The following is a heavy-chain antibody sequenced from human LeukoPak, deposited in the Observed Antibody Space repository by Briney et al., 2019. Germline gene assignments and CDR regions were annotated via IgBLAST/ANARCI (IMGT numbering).Heavy chain of an antibody. CDR3: ARGPVYCSGGSCYGRYFDY. V-gene: IGHV1-3*01. D-gene: IGHD2-15*01. Sequence: ASVKVSCKASGYTFTSYAMHWVRQAPGQRLEWMGWINAGNGNTKYSQKFQGRVTITRDTSASTAYMGLSSLRSEDTAVYYCARGPVYCSGGSCYGRYFDYWGQGTLVTVSS. CDR2: INAGNGNT. CDR1: GYTFTSYA. J-gene: IGHJ4*02.